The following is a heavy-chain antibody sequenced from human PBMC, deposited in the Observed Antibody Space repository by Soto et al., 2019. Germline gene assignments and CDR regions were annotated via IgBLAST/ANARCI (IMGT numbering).Heavy chain of an antibody. CDR1: GDSISNLDYF. D-gene: IGHD7-27*01. CDR2: IYKSATT. Sequence: SETLSLTCSVSGDSISNLDYFWAWIRQPPGQALEYIGYIYKSATTYYNPSFESRVAISVDTSKIQFSLNVTSVTAADTAVYFCARGRYCLTGRCFPNWFDSWGQGALVTV. CDR3: ARGRYCLTGRCFPNWFDS. J-gene: IGHJ5*01. V-gene: IGHV4-30-4*01.